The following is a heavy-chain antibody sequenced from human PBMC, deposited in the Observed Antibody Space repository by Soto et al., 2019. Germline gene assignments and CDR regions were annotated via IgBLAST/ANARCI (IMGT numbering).Heavy chain of an antibody. CDR3: ATGQARYYYYYHGMDV. CDR2: FDPEDGET. CDR1: GYTLTELS. V-gene: IGHV1-24*01. J-gene: IGHJ6*02. Sequence: GASVKVSCKVSGYTLTELSMHWVRQAPGKGLEWMGGFDPEDGETIYAQKFQGRVTMTEDTSTDTAYMELSSLRSEDTAVYYCATGQARYYYYYHGMDVWGQGTTVTVSS.